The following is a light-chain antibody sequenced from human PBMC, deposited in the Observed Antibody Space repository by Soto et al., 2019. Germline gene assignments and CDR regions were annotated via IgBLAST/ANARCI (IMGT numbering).Light chain of an antibody. J-gene: IGKJ3*01. CDR2: AAS. CDR3: QQYDSSPFT. CDR1: QSLSSSQ. V-gene: IGKV3-20*01. Sequence: EIVLTQSPGTLSLSPGERATLSCRASQSLSSSQLAWYQQKPGQAPMLLIYAASSRATGLPDRFSGSGSGTHFTLTISRLAPEDFAEYYCQQYDSSPFTFGPGTKVEIK.